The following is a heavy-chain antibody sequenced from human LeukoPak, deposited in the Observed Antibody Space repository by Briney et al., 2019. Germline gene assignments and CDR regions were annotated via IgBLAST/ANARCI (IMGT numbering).Heavy chain of an antibody. V-gene: IGHV3-74*01. CDR3: VRVGFDL. Sequence: GGSLRLSCAASGFTFSSNWMLWVRQASGKGLVWVSRIDTDGSNTNYADSVKGRFTISRDNAKNTLYLQMSSLRVEDTAVYYCVRVGFDLWGRGTLVTVSS. CDR1: GFTFSSNW. J-gene: IGHJ2*01. CDR2: IDTDGSNT.